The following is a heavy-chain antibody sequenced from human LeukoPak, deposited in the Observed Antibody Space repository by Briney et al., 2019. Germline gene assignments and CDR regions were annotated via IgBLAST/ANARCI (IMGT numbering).Heavy chain of an antibody. CDR1: GGSISSGSYY. J-gene: IGHJ3*02. V-gene: IGHV4-61*02. CDR2: IYTSGST. D-gene: IGHD2-15*01. Sequence: SQTLSLTCTVSGGSISSGSYYWSWIRQPAGKGLEWIGRIYTSGSTNYNPSLKSRVTISVDTSKNQFSLKLSSVTAADTAVYYCANPMVGGDGAFDIWGQGTMVTVSS. CDR3: ANPMVGGDGAFDI.